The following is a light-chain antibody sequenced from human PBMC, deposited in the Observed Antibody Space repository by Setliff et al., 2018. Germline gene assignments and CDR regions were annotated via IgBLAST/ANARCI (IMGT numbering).Light chain of an antibody. CDR1: SSDVGGYNS. Sequence: LTQPRSVSGSPGQSVTISCTGTSSDVGGYNSVSWYQQHPDKPPKLIIYDVSTRPSGVPDRFSGSKSGNTASLTISGLQAEDEADYYCCSYGGTLYVFGTGTKVTVL. V-gene: IGLV2-11*01. J-gene: IGLJ1*01. CDR3: CSYGGTLYV. CDR2: DVS.